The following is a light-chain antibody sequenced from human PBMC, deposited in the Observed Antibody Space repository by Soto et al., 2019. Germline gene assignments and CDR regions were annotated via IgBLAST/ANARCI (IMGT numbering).Light chain of an antibody. J-gene: IGKJ1*01. V-gene: IGKV3-15*01. CDR2: GAS. Sequence: EIVMTQSPASLSVSPGERVTLSCRASQSVRSELAWYQQKSGQPPRLLIYGASTRATGIPARFSGSGSGTEFTLTINDLQSEDFAVYYCQQYNNWPWTFGQGTKVEIK. CDR1: QSVRSE. CDR3: QQYNNWPWT.